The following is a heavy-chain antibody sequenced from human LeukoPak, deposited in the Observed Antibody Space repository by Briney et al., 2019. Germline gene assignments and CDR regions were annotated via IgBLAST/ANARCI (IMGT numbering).Heavy chain of an antibody. CDR1: GFTLSNYD. J-gene: IGHJ4*02. CDR2: ISDSGAM. V-gene: IGHV3-69-1*01. CDR3: ARDGGYRGYDADC. D-gene: IGHD5-12*01. Sequence: GGSLRLSCAVSGFTLSNYDMLWVRQAPGKGLEWISYISDSGAMYYADSVRGRFTISRENAQNSLFLQMNSLRAEDTAVYYCARDGGYRGYDADCWGQGTLVTVSS.